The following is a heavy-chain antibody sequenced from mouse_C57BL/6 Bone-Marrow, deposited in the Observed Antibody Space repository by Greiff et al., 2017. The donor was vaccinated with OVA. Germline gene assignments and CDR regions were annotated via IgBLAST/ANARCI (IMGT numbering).Heavy chain of an antibody. Sequence: VQLQQSGAELVKPGASVKLSCTASGFNITDYYMHWVKQRTEQGLEWIGRIDPEDGETKYAPKFQGKATITADTSSNTAYLQLSSLTSEDTAVYYCARPSYYCSSYVYWYFDVWGTGTTVTVSS. CDR2: IDPEDGET. J-gene: IGHJ1*03. D-gene: IGHD1-1*01. CDR3: ARPSYYCSSYVYWYFDV. CDR1: GFNITDYY. V-gene: IGHV14-2*01.